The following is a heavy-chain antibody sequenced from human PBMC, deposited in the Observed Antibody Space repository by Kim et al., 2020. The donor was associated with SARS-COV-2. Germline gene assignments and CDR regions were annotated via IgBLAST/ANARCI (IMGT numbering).Heavy chain of an antibody. Sequence: GGSLRLSCAASGFTFSSYGMSWVRQAPGKGLEWVSSIGGNGDTTYYADSVKGRFTISRDNSKNTLYLHMNSLRAEDTAVYYCAKDLTATVTPGPDLNWGQGTLVTVSS. D-gene: IGHD4-17*01. CDR3: AKDLTATVTPGPDLN. V-gene: IGHV3-23*01. J-gene: IGHJ4*02. CDR2: IGGNGDTT. CDR1: GFTFSSYG.